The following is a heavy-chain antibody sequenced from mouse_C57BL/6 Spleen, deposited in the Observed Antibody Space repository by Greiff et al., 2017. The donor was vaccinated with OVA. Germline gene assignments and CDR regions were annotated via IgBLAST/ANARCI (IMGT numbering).Heavy chain of an antibody. CDR3: ARDALYGNYFAY. J-gene: IGHJ3*01. V-gene: IGHV7-1*01. CDR2: SRNKANDYTT. Sequence: EVKLVESGGGLVQSGRSLRLSCATSGFTFSDFYMEWVRQAPGKGLEWIAASRNKANDYTTEYSASVKGRFIVSRDTSQSILYLQMNALRAEDTAIYYCARDALYGNYFAYWGQGTLVTVSA. CDR1: GFTFSDFY. D-gene: IGHD2-1*01.